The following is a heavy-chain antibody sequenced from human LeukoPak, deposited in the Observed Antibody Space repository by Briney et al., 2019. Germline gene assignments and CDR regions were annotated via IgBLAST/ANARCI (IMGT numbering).Heavy chain of an antibody. V-gene: IGHV3-30*04. D-gene: IGHD6-19*01. CDR1: GFTFSSYA. J-gene: IGHJ4*02. Sequence: GRSLRLSCAASGFTFSSYAMHWVRQAPGKGLEWVAVISYDGSNKYYADSEKGRFTISRDNSKNTLYLQMNSLRAEDTAVYYCARALRNIAVAGTGFDYWGQGTLVTVSS. CDR3: ARALRNIAVAGTGFDY. CDR2: ISYDGSNK.